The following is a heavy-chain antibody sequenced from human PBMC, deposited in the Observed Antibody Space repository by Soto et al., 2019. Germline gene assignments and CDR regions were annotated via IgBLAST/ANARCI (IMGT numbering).Heavy chain of an antibody. CDR3: ARGRYGDY. J-gene: IGHJ4*02. CDR2: ISAHNGNT. V-gene: IGHV1-18*01. CDR1: GYTFTSYG. Sequence: QVHLVQSGAEVKKPGASVKVSCKGSGYTFTSYGITWVRQAPGQGLEWMGWISAHNGNTNYAQKFQGRVTVTRDTSTSTADMERRSLRSDDTAVYNGARGRYGDYWGQGALVTVSS. D-gene: IGHD1-1*01.